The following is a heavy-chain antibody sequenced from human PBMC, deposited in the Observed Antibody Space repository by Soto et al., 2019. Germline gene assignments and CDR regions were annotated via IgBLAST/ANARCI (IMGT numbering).Heavy chain of an antibody. J-gene: IGHJ1*01. CDR2: INPNSGGT. V-gene: IGHV1-2*02. D-gene: IGHD2-15*01. CDR3: ARNDPRYCSGGSCLMTEFQH. Sequence: GASVKVSCKASGYTFTGYYMHGVRQAPGQGLEWMGWINPNSGGTNYAQKFQGRVTMTRDTSISTAYMELSRLRSDDTAVYYCARNDPRYCSGGSCLMTEFQHWGQGTLVTVSS. CDR1: GYTFTGYY.